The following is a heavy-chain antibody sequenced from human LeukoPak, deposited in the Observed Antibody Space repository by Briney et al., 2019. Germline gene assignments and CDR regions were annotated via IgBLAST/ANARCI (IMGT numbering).Heavy chain of an antibody. D-gene: IGHD3-22*01. CDR1: GGTFSSYA. CDR2: IIPILGIA. Sequence: SVKVSCKASGGTFSSYAISWVRQAPGQGLEWMGRIIPILGIANYAQKFQGRVTITADKSTSTAYMELRSLRSDDTAVYYCARDRGRGYYDSSGYYYRSPIKYYFDYWGQGTLVTVSS. CDR3: ARDRGRGYYDSSGYYYRSPIKYYFDY. J-gene: IGHJ4*02. V-gene: IGHV1-69*04.